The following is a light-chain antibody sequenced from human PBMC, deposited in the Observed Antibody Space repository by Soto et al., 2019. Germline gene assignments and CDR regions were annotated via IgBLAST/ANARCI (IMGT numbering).Light chain of an antibody. J-gene: IGKJ5*01. CDR2: DAS. CDR3: QQRSNWPIT. Sequence: EIMLTHSPSTLSLSPGERATLSCRASQSVSSYLAWYQQKPGQAPGLLIYDASNRATGIPARFSGSGSGTDFTLTISSLDPEDFAVYYCQQRSNWPITFGQGTRLEIK. V-gene: IGKV3-11*01. CDR1: QSVSSY.